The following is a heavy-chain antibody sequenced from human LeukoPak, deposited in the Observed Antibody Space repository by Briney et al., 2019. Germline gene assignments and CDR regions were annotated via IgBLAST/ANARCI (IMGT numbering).Heavy chain of an antibody. J-gene: IGHJ4*02. CDR2: IYYSGST. D-gene: IGHD4-17*01. CDR3: ARLSTVTTSFDY. CDR1: GGSISSYY. Sequence: SETLSLTCNVSGGSISSYYWSWIRQPPGKGLEWIGYIYYSGSTNYNPSLKSRVTMSVDTSKNQFSLKLSSVTAADTAVYYCARLSTVTTSFDYWGQGTLVTVSS. V-gene: IGHV4-59*12.